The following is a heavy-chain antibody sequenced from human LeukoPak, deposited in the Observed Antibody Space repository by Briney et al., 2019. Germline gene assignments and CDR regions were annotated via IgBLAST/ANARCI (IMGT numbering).Heavy chain of an antibody. Sequence: GGSLRLSCAASGFTFSSYAMSWVRQAPGKGLEWVSAIRGSGGSTYYADSVKGRFTISRDNSKNTLYLQMNSLRAEDTAVYYCAKSRDFWSGFDYWGQGTLVTVSS. CDR2: IRGSGGST. V-gene: IGHV3-23*01. CDR1: GFTFSSYA. CDR3: AKSRDFWSGFDY. D-gene: IGHD3-3*01. J-gene: IGHJ4*02.